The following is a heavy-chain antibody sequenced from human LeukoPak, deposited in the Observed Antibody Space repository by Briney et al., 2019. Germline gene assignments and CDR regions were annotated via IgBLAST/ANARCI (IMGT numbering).Heavy chain of an antibody. CDR3: ARAGGSSWYDWFDP. V-gene: IGHV4-34*01. CDR2: INHSGST. J-gene: IGHJ5*02. D-gene: IGHD6-13*01. CDR1: GGSFSGYY. Sequence: SETLSLTCAVYGGSFSGYYWSWIRQPPGKGLEWIGEINHSGSTNYNPPLKSRVTISVDTSKNQFSLKLSSVTAADTAVYYCARAGGSSWYDWFDPWGQGTLVTVSS.